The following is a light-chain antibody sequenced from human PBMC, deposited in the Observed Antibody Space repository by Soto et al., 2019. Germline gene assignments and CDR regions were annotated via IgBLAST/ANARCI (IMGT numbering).Light chain of an antibody. CDR3: TSYTTSSTLV. CDR2: GVN. V-gene: IGLV2-14*01. J-gene: IGLJ2*01. CDR1: SSDVGNNKY. Sequence: QSALTQPASVSGSPGQSITISCTGTSSDVGNNKYVSWYHQRPGKAPKLMIYGVNKRPSGVSNRFSGSKSGNTASLTISGLQTEDEADYYCTSYTTSSTLVFGGGTKLTVL.